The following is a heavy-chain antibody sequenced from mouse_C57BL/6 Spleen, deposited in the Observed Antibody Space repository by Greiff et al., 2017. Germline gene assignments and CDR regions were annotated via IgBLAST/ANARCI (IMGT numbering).Heavy chain of an antibody. CDR3: IYYDYDRNYYAMDY. V-gene: IGHV1-82*01. J-gene: IGHJ4*01. CDR2: IYPGDGDT. Sequence: QVQLQQSGPELVKPGASVKISCKASGYTFSSYWMHWVKQRPGQGLEWIGRIYPGDGDTNYNGKFKGKATLTADKSSSTAYMQLSSLTSEDSAVYCGIYYDYDRNYYAMDYWGQGTSVTVSS. D-gene: IGHD2-4*01. CDR1: GYTFSSYW.